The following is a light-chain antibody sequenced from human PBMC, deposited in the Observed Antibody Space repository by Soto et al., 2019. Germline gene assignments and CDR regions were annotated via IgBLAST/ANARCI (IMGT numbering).Light chain of an antibody. V-gene: IGKV3-20*01. CDR3: QQYGSTPPMT. Sequence: EFVLTQSPGTLSLSPGERATLSCRASQNVTSSYLAWCQQKPGQAPRLLIYGASIRATGIPDRFSGSGSGTDFTLTISRLEPEDFAVYYCQQYGSTPPMTFGQGTRLEIK. CDR2: GAS. J-gene: IGKJ5*01. CDR1: QNVTSSY.